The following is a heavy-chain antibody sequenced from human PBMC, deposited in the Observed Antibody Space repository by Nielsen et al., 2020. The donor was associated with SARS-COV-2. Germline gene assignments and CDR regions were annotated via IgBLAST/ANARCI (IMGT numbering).Heavy chain of an antibody. V-gene: IGHV4-34*01. D-gene: IGHD3-3*01. CDR2: ISHSGGT. J-gene: IGHJ5*02. Sequence: GQAPGKGLEWGGEISHSGGTNYNPSLKRRVTISVDTSKNKFSLKLSSVTAADTAVYYCARHLSITIFGVVISPAWFDPWGQGTLVTVSS. CDR3: ARHLSITIFGVVISPAWFDP.